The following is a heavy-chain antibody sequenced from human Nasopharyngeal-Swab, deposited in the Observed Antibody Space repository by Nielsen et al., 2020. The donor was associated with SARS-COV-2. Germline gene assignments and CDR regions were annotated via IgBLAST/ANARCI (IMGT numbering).Heavy chain of an antibody. CDR2: MYHTGST. V-gene: IGHV4-38-2*01. Sequence: SETLSLTRAVSGDSITSGYFWGWIRQPPGKGLEWIGSMYHTGSTYYNPSLKSRVTISIDTSKNQFSLKLSSVTAADTAVYYCARLYISPRRFDPWGQGTLVTVSS. CDR3: ARLYISPRRFDP. CDR1: GDSITSGYF. D-gene: IGHD2-2*02. J-gene: IGHJ5*02.